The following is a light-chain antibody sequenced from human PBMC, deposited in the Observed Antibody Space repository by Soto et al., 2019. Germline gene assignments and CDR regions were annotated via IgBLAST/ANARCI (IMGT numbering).Light chain of an antibody. J-gene: IGKJ1*01. CDR3: QQSSDSPPT. CDR2: GAS. CDR1: ESVSTN. V-gene: IGKV3-20*01. Sequence: PASRSRGPGERVTRSCRASESVSTNLAWYQQKAGQAPMLLIYGASNRATGIPDRFSGSGSGTDFTLTISRLEPEDFAMYYCQQSSDSPPTFGQGTQVDIK.